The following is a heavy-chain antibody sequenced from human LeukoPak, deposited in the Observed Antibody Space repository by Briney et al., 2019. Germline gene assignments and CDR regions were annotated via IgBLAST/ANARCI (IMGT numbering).Heavy chain of an antibody. CDR2: VYHTGTS. V-gene: IGHV4-59*12. J-gene: IGHJ4*02. D-gene: IGHD2-8*01. CDR3: TRVVNGGHFDY. Sequence: PSATLSLTCSVSGASINEYYWTWIRQPPGKGLEWIGYVYHTGTSGYHPSLKSRVAMSLDTSKNQVSLKLSSVIAADTAVYFCTRVVNGGHFDYWGQGALVTVSS. CDR1: GASINEYY.